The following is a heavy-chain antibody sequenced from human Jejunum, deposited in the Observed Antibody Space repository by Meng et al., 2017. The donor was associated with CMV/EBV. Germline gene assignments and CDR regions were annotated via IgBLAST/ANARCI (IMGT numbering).Heavy chain of an antibody. J-gene: IGHJ4*02. CDR1: GFSLPTTGMG. CDR3: ARGGPVFDF. Sequence: QLPLKESGPTLVNPTQTLTLTCSFSGFSLPTTGMGVGWIRQPPGKALEWLALILWDDDRLYNPSLKTRVTITKDMSTNQVVLTMTNMDPADTGTYYCARGGPVFDFWGQGALVTVSS. V-gene: IGHV2-5*02. CDR2: ILWDDDR.